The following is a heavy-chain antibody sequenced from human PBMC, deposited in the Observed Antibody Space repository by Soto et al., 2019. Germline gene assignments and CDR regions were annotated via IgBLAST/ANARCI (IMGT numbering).Heavy chain of an antibody. CDR2: IYWDDDK. CDR3: AHRVLRTVFGLVTTTAIYFDF. CDR1: GFSLTTSGVG. D-gene: IGHD3-3*01. J-gene: IGHJ4*02. V-gene: IGHV2-5*02. Sequence: QITLNESGPTVVRPTETLTLTCRFSGFSLTTSGVGVGWIRQSPGKAPEWLALIYWDDDKRYSASLKSRLTITKCTSKNQVVLTVSDVDPTDTATYYCAHRVLRTVFGLVTTTAIYFDFWGQGTPVAVSS.